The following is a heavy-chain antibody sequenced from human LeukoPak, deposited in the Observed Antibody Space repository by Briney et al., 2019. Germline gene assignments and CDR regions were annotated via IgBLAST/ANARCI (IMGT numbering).Heavy chain of an antibody. CDR2: TRKKAKGYTT. CDR3: ARAQSDSSGYYYVGDY. J-gene: IGHJ4*02. Sequence: GGSLRLSCAASGFTLSDYYMDWVRQAPGQGLEWVARTRKKAKGYTTEYAASVKGRFTISRDDSKNSVDLQMNSLITEDTAVYYCARAQSDSSGYYYVGDYWGQGTLVTVSS. D-gene: IGHD3-22*01. V-gene: IGHV3-72*01. CDR1: GFTLSDYY.